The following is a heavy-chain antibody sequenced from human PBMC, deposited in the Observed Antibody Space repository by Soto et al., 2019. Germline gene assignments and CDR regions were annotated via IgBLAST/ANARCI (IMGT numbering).Heavy chain of an antibody. V-gene: IGHV3-48*02. CDR2: INGSSSTM. CDR1: GFTFGIYS. CDR3: ARGDRFRCSGARCFSDGLFLS. J-gene: IGHJ5*02. D-gene: IGHD2-15*01. Sequence: GGSLRLSCAASGFTFGIYSMNWVRQAPGKGLEWISYINGSSSTMYYADSVKGRFIISRDNADNSLYLQMNSLRDADTAVYYCARGDRFRCSGARCFSDGLFLSWGQGTLVTVSS.